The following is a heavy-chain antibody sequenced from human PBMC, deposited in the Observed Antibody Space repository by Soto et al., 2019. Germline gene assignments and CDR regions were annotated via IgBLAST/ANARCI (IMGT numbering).Heavy chain of an antibody. Sequence: LGLSCVAPGFTFSRSFMVWVRHAPGKGLEWVANINQDGGGTYYVDSVEGRFTISRDNAKDSLYLQMNSLRGEDTAVYYCARYFRGSGRYFFDYWGQGTLVTVSS. D-gene: IGHD6-19*01. V-gene: IGHV3-7*03. CDR3: ARYFRGSGRYFFDY. J-gene: IGHJ4*02. CDR1: GFTFSRSF. CDR2: INQDGGGT.